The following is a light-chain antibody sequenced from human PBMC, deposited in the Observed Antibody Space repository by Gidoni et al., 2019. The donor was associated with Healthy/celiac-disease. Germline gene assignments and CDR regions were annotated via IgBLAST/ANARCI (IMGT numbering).Light chain of an antibody. V-gene: IGKV3-20*01. CDR1: QSVSSSY. Sequence: EIVLTQSPGTLSLSPGERATLSCSARQSVSSSYLAWYQQKPGQAPRLLIYGASSRATGIPDRFSGSGSGTDFTLTISRLEPEDFAVYYCQQYGSSPRTFGQGTRLEIK. CDR2: GAS. J-gene: IGKJ5*01. CDR3: QQYGSSPRT.